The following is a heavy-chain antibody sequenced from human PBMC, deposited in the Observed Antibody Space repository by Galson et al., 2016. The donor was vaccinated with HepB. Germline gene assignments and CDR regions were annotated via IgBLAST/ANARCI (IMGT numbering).Heavy chain of an antibody. V-gene: IGHV5-51*01. CDR1: GYKFTNYW. CDR2: IYPDDSDT. CDR3: ARSQGSGWYFQGVY. Sequence: QSGAEVKKAGESLKISCKGSGYKFTNYWIAWVRQMPGKGLEWMGIIYPDDSDTKYSPAFQGQVTISADKSINTAFLHWRNLKASDTAKYFCARSQGSGWYFQGVYWGQGTLVTVYS. D-gene: IGHD6-13*01. J-gene: IGHJ4*02.